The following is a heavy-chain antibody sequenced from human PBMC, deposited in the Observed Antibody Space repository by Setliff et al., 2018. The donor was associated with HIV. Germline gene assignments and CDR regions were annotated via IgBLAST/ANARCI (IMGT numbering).Heavy chain of an antibody. J-gene: IGHJ4*02. D-gene: IGHD1-26*01. Sequence: ETLSLTCTVSSGSISTYYWTWIRQPPGKGLEYIGYIYYTGSTNYNPSLKSRVTISVDTSKNQFSLKLNSVTAADTAIYYCARAGMGALRSLFDYWGQGTLVTVSS. V-gene: IGHV4-59*08. CDR3: ARAGMGALRSLFDY. CDR2: IYYTGST. CDR1: SGSISTYY.